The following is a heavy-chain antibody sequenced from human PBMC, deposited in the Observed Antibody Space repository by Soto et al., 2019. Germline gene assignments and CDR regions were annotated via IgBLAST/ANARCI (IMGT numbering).Heavy chain of an antibody. D-gene: IGHD6-6*01. J-gene: IGHJ3*02. CDR3: AGDGIAARDAFDI. Sequence: QVQLVQSGAEVKKPGASVKVSCKASGYTFTSYAMHWVRQAPGQRLEWMGWINAGNGNTKYSQKIKGRVTITRDTSESTAYMELSSLRSEDTAGDYCAGDGIAARDAFDIWGQGTMVTVSS. V-gene: IGHV1-3*01. CDR2: INAGNGNT. CDR1: GYTFTSYA.